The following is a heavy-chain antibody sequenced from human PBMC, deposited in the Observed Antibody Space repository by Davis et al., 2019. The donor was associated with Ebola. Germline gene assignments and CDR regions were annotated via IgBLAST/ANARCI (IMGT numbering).Heavy chain of an antibody. J-gene: IGHJ4*02. CDR1: GFTFSSYS. D-gene: IGHD3-3*01. Sequence: PGGSLRLSCAASGFTFSSYSMNWVRQAPGKGLEWVSYISSSSSTIYYADSVKGRFTISRDNAKNSLYLQMNSLRDEDTAVYYCARGRRGFLEWLLLNWGQGTLVTVSS. CDR2: ISSSSSTI. V-gene: IGHV3-48*02. CDR3: ARGRRGFLEWLLLN.